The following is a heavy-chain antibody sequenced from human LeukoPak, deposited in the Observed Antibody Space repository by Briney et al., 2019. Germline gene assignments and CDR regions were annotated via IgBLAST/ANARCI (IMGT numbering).Heavy chain of an antibody. CDR1: GGTFSSYA. CDR3: LNDFWSGYFGGF. Sequence: SVKVSCKASGGTFSSYAISWVRQAPGQGLEWMGRIIPILGIANYAQKFQGRVTITADKSTSTAYMELSSLRSEDTAVYYCLNDFWSGYFGGFWGQGTLVTVSS. D-gene: IGHD3-3*01. V-gene: IGHV1-69*04. J-gene: IGHJ4*02. CDR2: IIPILGIA.